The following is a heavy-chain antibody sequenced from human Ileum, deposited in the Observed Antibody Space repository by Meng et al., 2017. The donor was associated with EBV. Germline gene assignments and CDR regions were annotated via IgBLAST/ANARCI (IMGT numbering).Heavy chain of an antibody. V-gene: IGHV3-30*18. CDR3: AKEEVSRRFDY. Sequence: QVPLVESGGGVVQPGRSLRLSCAASGFTFSDYGMHWVRQAPGKGLEWVAVISYDGSTKYYVDSVKGRFTISRDNSKSTLYLQMNSLRDEDTAVYYCAKEEVSRRFDYWGQGTLVTVSS. CDR1: GFTFSDYG. D-gene: IGHD5/OR15-5a*01. J-gene: IGHJ4*02. CDR2: ISYDGSTK.